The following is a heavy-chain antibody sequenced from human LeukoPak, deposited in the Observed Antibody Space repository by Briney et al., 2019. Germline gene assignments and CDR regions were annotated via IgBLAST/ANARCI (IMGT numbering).Heavy chain of an antibody. CDR2: INQDGSEK. J-gene: IGHJ4*02. D-gene: IGHD3-3*01. Sequence: PGGSLRVSCAASGFTFSSYWMSWVRQAPGKGLEWVANINQDGSEKYYVDSAKGRFTISRDNAKNSLYLQINSLRAEDTAVYYCARGGLTIFGVVTKRKGPIDYWGQGTLVTVSS. CDR1: GFTFSSYW. CDR3: ARGGLTIFGVVTKRKGPIDY. V-gene: IGHV3-7*01.